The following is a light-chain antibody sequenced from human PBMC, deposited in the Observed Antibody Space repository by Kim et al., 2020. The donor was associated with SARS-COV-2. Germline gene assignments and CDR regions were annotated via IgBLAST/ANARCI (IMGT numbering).Light chain of an antibody. CDR2: TAS. CDR1: QTIRSNY. Sequence: SPGGRTTLSCRASQTIRSNYLAWYQQKPGQAPRLLICTASNRATGIPDRFSGSGSGTDFTLTISRLEPEDFAGYYCQQYCSSPRKFGQGTKVEIK. CDR3: QQYCSSPRK. V-gene: IGKV3-20*01. J-gene: IGKJ1*01.